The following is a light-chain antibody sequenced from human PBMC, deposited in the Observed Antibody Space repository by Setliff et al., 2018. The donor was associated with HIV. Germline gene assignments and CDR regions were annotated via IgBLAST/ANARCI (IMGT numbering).Light chain of an antibody. CDR3: SSYAGGNNILL. V-gene: IGLV2-8*01. CDR1: ISDVGGYNY. Sequence: QSALAQPPSASGSPGQSVTISCTGTISDVGGYNYVSWYQQQPGKAPKLLLYEVTRRPSGVPDRFSGSKSGNTASLTASRLQAEDEADYYCSSYAGGNNILLFGGGTK. CDR2: EVT. J-gene: IGLJ2*01.